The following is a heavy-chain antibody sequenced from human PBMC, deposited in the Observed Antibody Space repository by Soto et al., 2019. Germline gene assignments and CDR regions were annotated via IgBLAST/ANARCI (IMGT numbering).Heavy chain of an antibody. CDR3: AITYYYDSSGYYYAFDI. CDR2: IIPIFGTA. D-gene: IGHD3-22*01. J-gene: IGHJ3*02. Sequence: QVQLVQSGAAVKKPGSSVKVSCKASGGTFSSYAISWVRQAPGQGLEWMGGIIPIFGTANYAQKFQGRVTITADESTSTAYMELSSLRSEDTAVYYCAITYYYDSSGYYYAFDIWGQGTMVTVSS. V-gene: IGHV1-69*12. CDR1: GGTFSSYA.